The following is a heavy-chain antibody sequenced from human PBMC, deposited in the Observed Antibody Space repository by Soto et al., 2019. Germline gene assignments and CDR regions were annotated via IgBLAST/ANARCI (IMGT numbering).Heavy chain of an antibody. CDR2: TYYRSKWYN. CDR1: GDSVSSNSAA. Sequence: SQTLSLTCAISGDSVSSNSAAWNWIRQSPSRGLEWLGRTYYRSKWYNDYAVSVKSRITINPDTSKNKFSLQLNSVTPEDTAVYYCARDQAVYCSSTSCARGAFDIWGQGTMVTVSS. D-gene: IGHD2-2*01. V-gene: IGHV6-1*01. CDR3: ARDQAVYCSSTSCARGAFDI. J-gene: IGHJ3*02.